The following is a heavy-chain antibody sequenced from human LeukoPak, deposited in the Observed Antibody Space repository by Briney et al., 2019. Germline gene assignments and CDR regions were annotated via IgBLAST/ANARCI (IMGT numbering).Heavy chain of an antibody. V-gene: IGHV4-59*11. D-gene: IGHD4-17*01. Sequence: SETLSLTCTVSGDSFSSHYWTWIRQPPGKGLEWVGYISYRGSTNYNPSLKSRVTISIDTSKNQFSLRLSSVTAADTAVYYCARDLVTVTKGFDIWGQGTMVSVSS. CDR3: ARDLVTVTKGFDI. CDR1: GDSFSSHY. J-gene: IGHJ3*02. CDR2: ISYRGST.